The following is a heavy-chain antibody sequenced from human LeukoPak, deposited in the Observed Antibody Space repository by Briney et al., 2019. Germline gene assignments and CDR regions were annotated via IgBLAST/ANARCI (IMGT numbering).Heavy chain of an antibody. J-gene: IGHJ2*01. CDR1: GFTFSSYS. Sequence: GGSLRLSCAASGFTFSSYSMNWVRQAPGKGLEWVSYISSSSSTIYYADSVKGRFTISRDNAKNSLYLQMNSLRAEDTAVYYCARAYTEYRGGDCPDWYFDLWGRGTLVTVSS. CDR2: ISSSSSTI. D-gene: IGHD2-21*02. V-gene: IGHV3-48*01. CDR3: ARAYTEYRGGDCPDWYFDL.